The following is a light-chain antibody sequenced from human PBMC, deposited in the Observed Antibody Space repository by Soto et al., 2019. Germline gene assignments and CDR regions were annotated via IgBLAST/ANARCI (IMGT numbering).Light chain of an antibody. V-gene: IGKV1-39*01. J-gene: IGKJ1*01. CDR3: QQTYSIPPT. CDR2: FTS. CDR1: QTISKY. Sequence: DIQMTQSPSSLSASIGDRITITCRASQTISKYLNWYQQKPGKAPELLIYFTSSLQSGVPSRFSGSGSGTEFTLAINSLQPEDFATYYCQQTYSIPPTFGQGTKVEL.